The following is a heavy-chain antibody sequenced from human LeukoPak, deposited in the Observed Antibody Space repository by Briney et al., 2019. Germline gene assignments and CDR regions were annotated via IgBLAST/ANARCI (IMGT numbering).Heavy chain of an antibody. CDR1: GYTFTSYD. J-gene: IGHJ6*04. Sequence: ASVKVSCKASGYTFTSYDINWVRQATGQGLEWMGWMNPNSGNTGYAQKFQGRVTMTRNTSISTAYMELSSLRSEDTAMYYCCLRNHRSWGNYYYGADVWGEGTTVTVSS. CDR2: MNPNSGNT. V-gene: IGHV1-8*01. CDR3: CLRNHRSWGNYYYGADV. D-gene: IGHD1-14*01.